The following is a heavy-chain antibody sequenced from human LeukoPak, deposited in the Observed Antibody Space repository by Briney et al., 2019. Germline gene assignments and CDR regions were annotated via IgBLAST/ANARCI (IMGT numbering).Heavy chain of an antibody. Sequence: GGSLRLSCVASGFTFRRHGMHWVRQAPGKGPEWVAYIRYDGTYEHYAESVKGRFTISRDNLKNILYVDMNSLRPEDTAVYYCARDGSPYYYDSSGYHTWGQGTLVTVSS. J-gene: IGHJ5*02. D-gene: IGHD3-22*01. V-gene: IGHV3-30*02. CDR2: IRYDGTYE. CDR1: GFTFRRHG. CDR3: ARDGSPYYYDSSGYHT.